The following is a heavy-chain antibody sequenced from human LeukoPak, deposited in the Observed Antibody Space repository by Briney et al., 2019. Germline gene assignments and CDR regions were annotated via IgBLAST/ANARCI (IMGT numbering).Heavy chain of an antibody. D-gene: IGHD6-13*01. Sequence: GGSLRLSCAASGFTFSDAWMTWVRQAPGKGLEWVGRIKSKTDGGTIDYAAPVKGRFIVSRDDSKNKLFLQMNSLKIEGTAVYYCTTVGSSWGFDYWGQGILVTVSS. J-gene: IGHJ4*02. CDR1: GFTFSDAW. V-gene: IGHV3-15*01. CDR3: TTVGSSWGFDY. CDR2: IKSKTDGGTI.